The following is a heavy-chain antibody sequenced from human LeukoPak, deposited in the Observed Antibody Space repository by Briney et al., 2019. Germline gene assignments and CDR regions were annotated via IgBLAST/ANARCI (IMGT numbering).Heavy chain of an antibody. V-gene: IGHV4-61*02. J-gene: IGHJ3*02. CDR1: GGSISRGSYY. CDR2: IYTSGST. CDR3: ASCTDYLYKPIDAFDI. D-gene: IGHD2/OR15-2a*01. Sequence: SQTLSLTCTVSGGSISRGSYYWSWIRQPAGKGLEWIGRIYTSGSTNYNPSLKSRVTISVDTSKNQFSLKLSSVTAADTAVYYCASCTDYLYKPIDAFDIWGQGTMVTVSS.